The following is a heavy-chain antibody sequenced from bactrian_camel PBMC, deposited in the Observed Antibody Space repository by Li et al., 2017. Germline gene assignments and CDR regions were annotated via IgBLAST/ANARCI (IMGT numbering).Heavy chain of an antibody. D-gene: IGHD3*01. V-gene: IGHV3S31*01. CDR3: AARMNMGLTATSDFGY. CDR2: IHSGGGST. J-gene: IGHJ6*01. CDR1: GFTLDRYA. Sequence: VQLVESGGDLVQPGGSLRLSCAASGFTLDRYAMGWIRQGPGKGLEWVSIIHSGGGSTYYADSVKGRFTITKTNAKNTLDLEMNSLKLDDTAVYYCAARMNMGLTATSDFGYWGQGTQVTVS.